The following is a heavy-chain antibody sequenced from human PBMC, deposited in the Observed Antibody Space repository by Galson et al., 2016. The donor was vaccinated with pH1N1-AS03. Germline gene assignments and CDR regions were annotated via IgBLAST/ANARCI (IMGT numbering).Heavy chain of an antibody. CDR2: INNRGNT. CDR3: TRGKEKGRVIVPTVLFYFDS. Sequence: TLSLTCIVSGASVSSGGDYWSWIRQPAGKGLEWIGRINNRGNTKYNPSLERRVVMSADTSRNQFSLRLSAVTAADTAVYYCTRGKEKGRVIVPTVLFYFDSWGQGKLVTVAS. V-gene: IGHV4-61*02. CDR1: GASVSSGGDY. D-gene: IGHD2-21*01. J-gene: IGHJ5*01.